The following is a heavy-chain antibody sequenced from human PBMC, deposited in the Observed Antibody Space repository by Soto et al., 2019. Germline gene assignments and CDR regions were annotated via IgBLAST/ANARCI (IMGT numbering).Heavy chain of an antibody. J-gene: IGHJ4*02. CDR3: GSLGATETNFYFDF. Sequence: PSETLSLTCTVSGGSISSYYWSWIRQPPGKGLEWIGYIYYSGSTNYNPSLKSRVTVSVDTSKNQFSLKLSSVTAADTAVYYCGSLGATETNFYFDFWGQGTLVTVSS. V-gene: IGHV4-59*08. CDR2: IYYSGST. CDR1: GGSISSYY. D-gene: IGHD4-4*01.